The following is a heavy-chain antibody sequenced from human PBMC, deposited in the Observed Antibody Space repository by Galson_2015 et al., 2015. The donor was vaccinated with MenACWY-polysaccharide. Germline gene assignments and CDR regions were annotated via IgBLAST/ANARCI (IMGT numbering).Heavy chain of an antibody. CDR2: ISGSGGST. CDR3: AKSGDIVVVTSGYYFDY. D-gene: IGHD2-15*01. Sequence: SLRLSCTASGFTFSSYAMSWVRQAPGKGLEWVSAISGSGGSTYYADSVKGRFTISRDNSKNTLYLQMNSLRAEDTAVYYCAKSGDIVVVTSGYYFDYWVQGTLVTVSS. J-gene: IGHJ4*02. V-gene: IGHV3-23*01. CDR1: GFTFSSYA.